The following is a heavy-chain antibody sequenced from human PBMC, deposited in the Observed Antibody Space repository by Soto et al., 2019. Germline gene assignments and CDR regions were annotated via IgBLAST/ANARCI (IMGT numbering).Heavy chain of an antibody. CDR2: IYHSGNT. Sequence: SETLSLTCAVSGYSITNGYYWGWVRQPPGKGLEWIGSIYHSGNTYYNPSLNSRVTISLDTSKNQFSLKLTPVTAADTAMYYCARVKLAGRGSLQYWGQGTMVTVSS. D-gene: IGHD3-3*02. CDR1: GYSITNGYY. V-gene: IGHV4-38-2*01. CDR3: ARVKLAGRGSLQY. J-gene: IGHJ4*02.